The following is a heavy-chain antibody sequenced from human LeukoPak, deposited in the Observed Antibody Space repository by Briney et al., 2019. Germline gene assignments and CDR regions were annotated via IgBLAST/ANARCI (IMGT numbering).Heavy chain of an antibody. CDR1: GYSFTNYW. CDR3: ARRTSARHWFDP. CDR2: IYPGDSDT. J-gene: IGHJ5*02. V-gene: IGHV5-51*01. Sequence: GESLKISCKGSGYSFTNYWIDWVRQVPGKGLEWMGIIYPGDSDTRYSPSFRGQVTISVDKSINTAYLQWNSLQASDIAMYYCARRTSARHWFDPWGQGTLVTVSS.